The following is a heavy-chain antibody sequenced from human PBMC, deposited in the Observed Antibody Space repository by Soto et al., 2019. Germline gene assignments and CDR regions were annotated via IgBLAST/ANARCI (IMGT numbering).Heavy chain of an antibody. V-gene: IGHV3-11*01. CDR2: ISSSGSTI. D-gene: IGHD2-15*01. CDR1: GFTFSDYY. J-gene: IGHJ6*03. Sequence: GGSLRLSCAASGFTFSDYYMSWIRQAPGKGLEWVSYISSSGSTIYYADSVKGRFTISRDNAKNSLYLQMNSLRAEDTAVYYCARLGYCSGGSCYSYYYYYMDVWGKGTTVTVSS. CDR3: ARLGYCSGGSCYSYYYYYMDV.